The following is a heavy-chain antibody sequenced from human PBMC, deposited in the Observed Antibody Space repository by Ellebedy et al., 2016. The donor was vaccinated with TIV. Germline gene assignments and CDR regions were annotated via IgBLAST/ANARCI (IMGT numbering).Heavy chain of an antibody. CDR1: GFTFNTYS. Sequence: GGSLRLSCAASGFTFNTYSMNWVRQAPGKGLEWVSSITSSGAYIYYADSVKGRFTISRDNATNSVFLQMSSLRAEDTAVYFCARTYGGNSHAVWFFGLWGRGTLVTVSS. V-gene: IGHV3-21*01. D-gene: IGHD4-23*01. CDR2: ITSSGAYI. J-gene: IGHJ2*01. CDR3: ARTYGGNSHAVWFFGL.